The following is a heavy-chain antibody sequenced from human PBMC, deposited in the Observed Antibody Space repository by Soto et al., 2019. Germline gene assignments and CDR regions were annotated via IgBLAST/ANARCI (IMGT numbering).Heavy chain of an antibody. Sequence: EVQLLESGGGLVQPGGSLRLSCVASGFTFSSYAMSWLRQAPGKGLEWVSGITGSGTSTFYADSVKGRFTISRDNSKNTLYLHMNDLRAEDTAVYYCANDDYYGSRSDWGQGTLVTVSS. CDR2: ITGSGTST. CDR3: ANDDYYGSRSD. J-gene: IGHJ4*02. CDR1: GFTFSSYA. V-gene: IGHV3-23*01. D-gene: IGHD3-10*01.